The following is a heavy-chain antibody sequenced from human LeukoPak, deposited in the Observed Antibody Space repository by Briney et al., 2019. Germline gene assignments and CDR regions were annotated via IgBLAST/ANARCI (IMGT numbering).Heavy chain of an antibody. D-gene: IGHD3-3*01. CDR2: ISSSGSTI. V-gene: IGHV3-48*03. Sequence: GGSLRLSCAASGFTFSSYEMNWVRQAPGKGLEWVSYISSSGSTIYYADSVKGRFTISRDNAKNSLYLQMISLRAEDTAVYYCARTIWSGYSADAFDICGHGTMVTVSS. CDR1: GFTFSSYE. J-gene: IGHJ3*02. CDR3: ARTIWSGYSADAFDI.